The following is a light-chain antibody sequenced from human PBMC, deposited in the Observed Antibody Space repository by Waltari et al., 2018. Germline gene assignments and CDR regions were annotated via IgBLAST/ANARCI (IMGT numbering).Light chain of an antibody. Sequence: QSALTQPASVSGSPGQSITISCPGTSSDVGGYNYVSWYQQYPGKAPKLMIYDVNYRPSGVSNRFSGSKSGNTASLTISGLQAEDEADYYCSSYRSSSPYVFGTGTKVTVL. J-gene: IGLJ1*01. CDR3: SSYRSSSPYV. V-gene: IGLV2-14*03. CDR2: DVN. CDR1: SSDVGGYNY.